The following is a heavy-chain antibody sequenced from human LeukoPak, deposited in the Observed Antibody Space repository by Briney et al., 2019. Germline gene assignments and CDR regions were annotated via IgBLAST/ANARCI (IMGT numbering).Heavy chain of an antibody. J-gene: IGHJ4*02. CDR3: ARTSRGGYCSSTSCYEYYFDY. V-gene: IGHV3-74*01. D-gene: IGHD2-2*01. CDR2: INSDGSST. Sequence: GGSLRLSCAASGFTFSSYGMSWVRQAPGKGLVWVSRINSDGSSTSYADSVKGRFTISRDNAKNTLYLQMNSLRAEDTAVYYCARTSRGGYCSSTSCYEYYFDYWGQGTLVTVSS. CDR1: GFTFSSYG.